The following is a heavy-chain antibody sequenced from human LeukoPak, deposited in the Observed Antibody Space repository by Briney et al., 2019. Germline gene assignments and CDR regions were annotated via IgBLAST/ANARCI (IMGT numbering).Heavy chain of an antibody. D-gene: IGHD4-17*01. Sequence: PSETLSLTCSVSGGSISSGAYYWSWIRQHPGTGLEWIGYIYYSGTTYYNPSLKSRVTISADTSKNHFSLKLNSVTAADTAVYYCARDYGDYGIDYWGQGTLVTVSS. V-gene: IGHV4-31*03. J-gene: IGHJ4*02. CDR2: IYYSGTT. CDR3: ARDYGDYGIDY. CDR1: GGSISSGAYY.